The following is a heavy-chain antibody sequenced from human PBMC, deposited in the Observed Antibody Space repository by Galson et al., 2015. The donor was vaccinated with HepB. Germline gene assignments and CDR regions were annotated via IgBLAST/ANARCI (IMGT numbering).Heavy chain of an antibody. CDR3: ARGSYYDSSGYYYGVLGWLAWDDAFDI. J-gene: IGHJ3*02. CDR2: INSDGSST. CDR1: GFTFSSYW. D-gene: IGHD3-22*01. V-gene: IGHV3-74*01. Sequence: SLRLSCAASGFTFSSYWMHWVRQAPGKGLVWVSRINSDGSSTSYADSVKGRFTISRDNAKNTLYLQMNSLRAEDTAVYYCARGSYYDSSGYYYGVLGWLAWDDAFDIWGQGTMVTVSS.